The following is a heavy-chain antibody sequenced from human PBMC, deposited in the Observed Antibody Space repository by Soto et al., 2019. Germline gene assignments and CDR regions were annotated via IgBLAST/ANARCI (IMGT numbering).Heavy chain of an antibody. J-gene: IGHJ4*02. CDR1: GGSINSINYY. CDR3: ARHRPDCSNGICYGSRKTGFDY. D-gene: IGHD2-8*01. V-gene: IGHV4-39*01. Sequence: QLQLQESGPGLVKPSETLSLTCTVSGGSINSINYYWGWIRQPPGKGLEWIGSLYYSGSTYYNPSLKSRVPISVDTSKNHVSLKLTSVTAADTAVYYCARHRPDCSNGICYGSRKTGFDYWGQGTLVTVSS. CDR2: LYYSGST.